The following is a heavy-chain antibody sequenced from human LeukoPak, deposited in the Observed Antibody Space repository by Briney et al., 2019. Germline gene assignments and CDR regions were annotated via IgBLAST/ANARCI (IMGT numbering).Heavy chain of an antibody. J-gene: IGHJ5*02. V-gene: IGHV4-4*02. CDR2: IYHSGST. Sequence: PSGTLSLTCAVSGGSISSSNWWSWVRQPPGKGLEWIGEIYHSGSTNYNPSLKSRVTISVDKSKNQFSLKLSSVTAADTAVYYCARTATVTNGPNWFDPWGQGTLVTVSS. CDR1: GGSISSSNW. CDR3: ARTATVTNGPNWFDP. D-gene: IGHD4-17*01.